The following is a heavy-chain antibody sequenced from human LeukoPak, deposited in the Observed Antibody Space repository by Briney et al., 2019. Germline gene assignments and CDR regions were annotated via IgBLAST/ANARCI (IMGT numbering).Heavy chain of an antibody. V-gene: IGHV3-30-3*01. D-gene: IGHD6-19*01. J-gene: IGHJ4*02. CDR3: ARGGCSSGWCFDY. CDR1: GFTFSSYA. Sequence: GGSLRLSCAASGFTFSSYAMHWVRQAPGKGLEWVAVISYDGSNKYYADSVKGRFTISRDNSKNTLYLQMNSLRAEDTAVYYCARGGCSSGWCFDYWGQGTLVTVSS. CDR2: ISYDGSNK.